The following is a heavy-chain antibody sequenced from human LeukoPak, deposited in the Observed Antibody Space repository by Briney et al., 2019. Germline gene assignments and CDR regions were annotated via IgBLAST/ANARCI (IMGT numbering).Heavy chain of an antibody. CDR3: ARSSVVPYYFDY. V-gene: IGHV4-31*03. Sequence: PSQTLSLTCTVSGGSISSGGYYWSWIRQHPGKGLEWIGYIYYSGSTYYNPPLKSRVTISVDTSKNQFSLKLSSVTAADTAVYYCARSSVVPYYFDYWGQGTLVTVSS. CDR2: IYYSGST. CDR1: GGSISSGGYY. D-gene: IGHD5/OR15-5a*01. J-gene: IGHJ4*02.